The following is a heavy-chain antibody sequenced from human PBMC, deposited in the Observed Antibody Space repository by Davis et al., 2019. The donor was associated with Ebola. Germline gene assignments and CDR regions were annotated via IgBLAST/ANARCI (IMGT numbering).Heavy chain of an antibody. CDR2: ISWNSGVI. D-gene: IGHD6-6*01. CDR1: GFTFDDYA. J-gene: IGHJ6*02. Sequence: SLKISCAASGFTFDDYAMHWVRQIPGKGLEWVSGISWNSGVIGYADSVKGRFTISRDNAKNSLYLQMDSLGPEDTALYYCAKSISSSGTFSGMDGWGQGTTVSVSS. V-gene: IGHV3-9*01. CDR3: AKSISSSGTFSGMDG.